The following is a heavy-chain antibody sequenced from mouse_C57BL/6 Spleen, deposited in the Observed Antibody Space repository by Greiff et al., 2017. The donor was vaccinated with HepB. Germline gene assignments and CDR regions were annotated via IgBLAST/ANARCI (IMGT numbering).Heavy chain of an antibody. Sequence: VQLQQSGTELVKPGASVKLSCKASGYTFTSYWMHWVKPRPGQGLEWIGNINPSNGGTNYNEKFKSKATLTVDKSSSTAYMQLSSLTSEDSAVYYCARGVPRADYAMDYWGQGTSVTVSS. V-gene: IGHV1-53*01. D-gene: IGHD5-1*01. CDR2: INPSNGGT. CDR3: ARGVPRADYAMDY. J-gene: IGHJ4*01. CDR1: GYTFTSYW.